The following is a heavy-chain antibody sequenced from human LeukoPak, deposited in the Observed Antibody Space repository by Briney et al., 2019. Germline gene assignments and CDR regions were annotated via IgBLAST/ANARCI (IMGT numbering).Heavy chain of an antibody. CDR3: ARVDRASDIVAHLDY. D-gene: IGHD5-12*01. V-gene: IGHV4-30-2*01. J-gene: IGHJ4*02. Sequence: SQTLSLTCTVSGGSISSGGYYWSWIRQPPGKGLEWIGYIYHSGSTYYNPSLKSRVTISVDRSKNQFSLKLSSVTAADTAVYYCARVDRASDIVAHLDYWGQGTLVTVSS. CDR2: IYHSGST. CDR1: GGSISSGGYY.